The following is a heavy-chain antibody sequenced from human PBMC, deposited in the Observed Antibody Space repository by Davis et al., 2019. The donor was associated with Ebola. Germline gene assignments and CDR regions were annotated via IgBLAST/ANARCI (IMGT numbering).Heavy chain of an antibody. CDR1: GFTFSSYA. D-gene: IGHD2-15*01. Sequence: GESLKISCAASGFTFSSYAMSWVRQAPGKGLEWVANIKQDGSEKYYVDSVKGRFSISRDNAKNSLYLQMNSLRVEDTAVYYCARWVGGYCSGGSCYDYYYYGMDVWGQGTTVTVSS. J-gene: IGHJ6*02. CDR3: ARWVGGYCSGGSCYDYYYYGMDV. CDR2: IKQDGSEK. V-gene: IGHV3-7*01.